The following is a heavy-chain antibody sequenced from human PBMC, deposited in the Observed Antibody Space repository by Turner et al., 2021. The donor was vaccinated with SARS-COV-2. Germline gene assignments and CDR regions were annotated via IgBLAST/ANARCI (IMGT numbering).Heavy chain of an antibody. CDR3: ARGDDFWSGYSNYGMDV. D-gene: IGHD3-3*01. Sequence: EVQLVESGGGLVTPGGSLRLSCAASGFTFSSYSMNWVRQAPGKGLEWVSSISSRISYIYYADSVKVRFTISRDNAKNSLYLQMNSLRAEDTAVYYCARGDDFWSGYSNYGMDVWGQGTTVTVSS. J-gene: IGHJ6*02. CDR1: GFTFSSYS. V-gene: IGHV3-21*01. CDR2: ISSRISYI.